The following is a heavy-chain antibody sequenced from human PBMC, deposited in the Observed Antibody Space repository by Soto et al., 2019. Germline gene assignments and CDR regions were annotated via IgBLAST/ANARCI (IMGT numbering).Heavy chain of an antibody. D-gene: IGHD4-17*01. CDR3: ARGDYGDYGYYFDY. CDR1: GFTFSSYA. Sequence: QVQLVESGGGVVQPGRSLRLSCAASGFTFSSYAMHWVRQAPGKGLEWVAVISYDGSNKYYADSVKGRFTISRDNSKNTLYLQMNSLRAEDTAVYYCARGDYGDYGYYFDYWGQGTLVTVSS. CDR2: ISYDGSNK. V-gene: IGHV3-30-3*01. J-gene: IGHJ4*02.